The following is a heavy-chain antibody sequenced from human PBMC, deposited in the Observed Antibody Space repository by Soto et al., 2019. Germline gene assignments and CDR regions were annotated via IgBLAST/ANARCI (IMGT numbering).Heavy chain of an antibody. CDR2: ISAYNGNT. D-gene: IGHD3-10*01. CDR3: AHAAFYYGSGGT. Sequence: ASVKVSCKASGYTFTNYGISWVRQAPGQGLEWMGWISAYNGNTNYAQKLQGRLTMTTDTSTSTAYMELRSLKPEDTAVYYCAHAAFYYGSGGTWGQGTLVTVSS. J-gene: IGHJ5*02. CDR1: GYTFTNYG. V-gene: IGHV1-18*01.